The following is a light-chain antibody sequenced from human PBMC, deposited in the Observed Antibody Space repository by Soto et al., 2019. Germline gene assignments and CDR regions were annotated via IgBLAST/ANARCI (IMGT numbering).Light chain of an antibody. V-gene: IGKV1-5*01. CDR3: QQYNSYSPIT. CDR2: DAS. J-gene: IGKJ5*01. CDR1: QSISSW. Sequence: DIQMTQSPSTLSASVGDRVTITCRASQSISSWLAWYQQNPGKAPKLLIYDASSLESGVPSRFSGSGSGTEFTLTISSLHPDDFATYYCQQYNSYSPITFGQGTRLEIK.